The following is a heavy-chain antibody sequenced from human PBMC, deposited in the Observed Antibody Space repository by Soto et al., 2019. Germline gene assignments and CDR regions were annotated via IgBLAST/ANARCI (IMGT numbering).Heavy chain of an antibody. J-gene: IGHJ5*02. CDR2: INHSGST. CDR3: ARGAAAGRRGWFDP. Sequence: SETLSLTCAVYGGSFSGYYWSWIRQPPGKGLEWSGEINHSGSTNYNPSLKSRVTISVDTSKNQFSLKLSSVTAADTAVYYCARGAAAGRRGWFDPWGQGTLVTVSS. CDR1: GGSFSGYY. D-gene: IGHD6-13*01. V-gene: IGHV4-34*01.